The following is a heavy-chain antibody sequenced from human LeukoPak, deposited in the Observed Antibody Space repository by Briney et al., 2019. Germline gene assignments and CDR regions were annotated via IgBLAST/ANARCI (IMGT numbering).Heavy chain of an antibody. V-gene: IGHV3-73*01. CDR2: IKSNTNSYAT. Sequence: GGSLKLSCAASGFTFSGSPRHWVRQASGKGLEWVGRIKSNTNSYATAYAASVKGRFTISRDDSKNTAYLQMNSLRTEDTAVYYCTRQSIDLDCSATYCSNWFDPWGQGTLVTVSS. CDR3: TRQSIDLDCSATYCSNWFDP. D-gene: IGHD2-15*01. J-gene: IGHJ5*02. CDR1: GFTFSGSP.